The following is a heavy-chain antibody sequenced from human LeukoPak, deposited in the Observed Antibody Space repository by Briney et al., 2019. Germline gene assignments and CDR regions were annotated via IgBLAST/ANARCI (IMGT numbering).Heavy chain of an antibody. Sequence: PSETLSLTCAVSGYSISSGYYWGWIRQPPGKGLEWIGSIYHSGSTYYNPSLKSRVTISVDTSKNQFSLKLSSVTAADTAVYYCATPIVYSSSRYDPSFDYWGQGTLVTVSS. V-gene: IGHV4-38-2*01. J-gene: IGHJ4*02. D-gene: IGHD6-13*01. CDR2: IYHSGST. CDR1: GYSISSGYY. CDR3: ATPIVYSSSRYDPSFDY.